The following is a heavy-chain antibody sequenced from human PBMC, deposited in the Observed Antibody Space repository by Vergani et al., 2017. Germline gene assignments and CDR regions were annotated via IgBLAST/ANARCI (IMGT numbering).Heavy chain of an antibody. J-gene: IGHJ3*01. D-gene: IGHD3-16*01. V-gene: IGHV3-23*01. Sequence: EVQLLESGGDLVQPGGSLRLSCAASGFTFIMHAMSWVRQAPGKGLEWVSTLSASDRRTHYADSVKGRFTISRDISKNTLFLHMNSLRPEDTAVYYCAKVGGSEVAGTFGAFDVGVEGTKVTDSS. CDR2: LSASDRRT. CDR3: AKVGGSEVAGTFGAFDV. CDR1: GFTFIMHA.